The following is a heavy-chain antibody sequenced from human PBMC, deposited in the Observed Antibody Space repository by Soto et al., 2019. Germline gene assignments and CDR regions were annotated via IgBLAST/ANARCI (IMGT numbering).Heavy chain of an antibody. CDR3: AARLRRHGYRYHFDY. CDR2: IIPIFGTA. V-gene: IGHV1-69*13. CDR1: GGTFSSYA. D-gene: IGHD3-16*02. Sequence: GASVKVSCKASGGTFSSYAISWVRQAPGQGLEWMGGIIPIFGTANYAQKFQGRVTITADESTSTAYMELSSLRSEDTAVYYCAARLRRHGYRYHFDYWGQGTLVTVSS. J-gene: IGHJ4*02.